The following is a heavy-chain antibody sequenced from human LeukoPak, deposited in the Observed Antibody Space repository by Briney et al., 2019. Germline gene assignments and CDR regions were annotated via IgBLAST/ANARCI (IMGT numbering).Heavy chain of an antibody. CDR1: GGTFSSYA. CDR3: ARAKIAVAGTNYIDY. CDR2: IIPILGIA. D-gene: IGHD6-19*01. J-gene: IGHJ4*02. Sequence: ASVKVSCKASGGTFSSYAITWLRQAPGQGLEWMGRIIPILGIANYAQKFQGRVTITADKSTSTAYMELSSLRSEDTAVYYCARAKIAVAGTNYIDYWGQGTLVTVSS. V-gene: IGHV1-69*04.